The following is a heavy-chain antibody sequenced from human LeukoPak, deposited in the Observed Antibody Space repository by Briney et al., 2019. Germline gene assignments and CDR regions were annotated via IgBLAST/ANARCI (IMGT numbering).Heavy chain of an antibody. J-gene: IGHJ4*02. V-gene: IGHV4-4*07. Sequence: SETLSLTCTVSGGSISSYYWSWIRQPAGKGLEWIGRIYTSGSTNYNPSLKSRVTISVDTSKNQFSLKLSSVTAADTAVYYCARENTIFGVVRLDYWGQGTLVTVSS. CDR1: GGSISSYY. CDR3: ARENTIFGVVRLDY. D-gene: IGHD3-3*01. CDR2: IYTSGST.